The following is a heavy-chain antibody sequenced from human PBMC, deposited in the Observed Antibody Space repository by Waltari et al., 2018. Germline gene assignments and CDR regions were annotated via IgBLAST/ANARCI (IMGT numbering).Heavy chain of an antibody. CDR3: ARDNPSGAAGGYDFWSHTFWGAFDI. D-gene: IGHD3-3*01. J-gene: IGHJ3*02. CDR2: INPSGGST. Sequence: QVQLVQSGAEVKKPGASVKVSCKASGYTFTSYYMHWVRQAPGQGLEWMGIINPSGGSTSYEKKSRGRVTMTRDTSTSTVYMELSSRRSEDTAVYYCARDNPSGAAGGYDFWSHTFWGAFDIWGQGTMVTVSS. V-gene: IGHV1-46*01. CDR1: GYTFTSYY.